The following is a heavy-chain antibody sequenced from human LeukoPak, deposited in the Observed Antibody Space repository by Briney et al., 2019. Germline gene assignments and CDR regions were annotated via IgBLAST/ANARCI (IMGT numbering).Heavy chain of an antibody. J-gene: IGHJ4*02. CDR1: GFTFSTHW. V-gene: IGHV3-7*01. Sequence: GGSLRLSCAASGFTFSTHWMSWVRQAPGKGLEWVANIKQDGSEKYYVGSVKGRFTISRDNAKNSLYLQMNSLRAEDTAVYYCAREGYGWGTYFDYWGQGTLVTVSS. CDR2: IKQDGSEK. D-gene: IGHD3-10*01. CDR3: AREGYGWGTYFDY.